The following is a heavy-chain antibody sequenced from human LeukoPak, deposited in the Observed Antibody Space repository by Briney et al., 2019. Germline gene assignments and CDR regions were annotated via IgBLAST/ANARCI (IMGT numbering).Heavy chain of an antibody. CDR1: GGTFSSYA. J-gene: IGHJ3*02. D-gene: IGHD3-9*01. V-gene: IGHV1-18*01. CDR3: ARDRLLRYFDWLSAQNAFDI. CDR2: ISAYNGNT. Sequence: ASVKVSCKASGGTFSSYAISWVRQAPGQGLEWMGWISAYNGNTNYAQKLQGRVTMTTDTSTSTAYMELRSLRSDDTAVYYCARDRLLRYFDWLSAQNAFDIWGQGTMVTVSS.